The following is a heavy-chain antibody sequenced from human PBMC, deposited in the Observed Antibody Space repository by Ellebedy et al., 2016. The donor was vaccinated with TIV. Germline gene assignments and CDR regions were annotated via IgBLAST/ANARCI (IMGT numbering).Heavy chain of an antibody. D-gene: IGHD3-16*01. CDR1: GGPFSSYA. CDR2: IIPILGIA. CDR3: ARSHFGGSYGMDV. Sequence: AASVKVSCKASGGPFSSYAISWVRQAPGQGLEWMGRIIPILGIANYAPKFQGRVTITADKSTSTAYMELSSLRSEDTAVYYCARSHFGGSYGMDVWGQGTTVTVSS. V-gene: IGHV1-69*04. J-gene: IGHJ6*02.